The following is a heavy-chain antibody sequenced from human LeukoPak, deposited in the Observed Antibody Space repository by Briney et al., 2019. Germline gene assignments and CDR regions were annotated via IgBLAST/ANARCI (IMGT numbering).Heavy chain of an antibody. CDR1: GFTFSSYA. CDR2: ISGSGGST. V-gene: IGHV3-23*01. Sequence: GGSLRLSCAASGFTFSSYAMSWVRQAPGKGLEWVSAISGSGGSTYYADSVKGRFTISRDNSKNTLYLQMNSLRAEDTAVYYCAKSDYYGSGGSKTTYWGQGTLVTVSS. D-gene: IGHD3-10*01. J-gene: IGHJ4*02. CDR3: AKSDYYGSGGSKTTY.